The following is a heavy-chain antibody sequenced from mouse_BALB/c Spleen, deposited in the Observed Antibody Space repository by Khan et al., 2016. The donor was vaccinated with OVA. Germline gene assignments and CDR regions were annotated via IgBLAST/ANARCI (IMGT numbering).Heavy chain of an antibody. Sequence: EVQLVESGGGLVQPGGSRKLSCAASGFTFTSYGMHWIRQAPEKGLEWVAYISSDSSTIYYADTVTGRFTISRANPKNTLFLQMTSQRSGDTSMYYCATSDFYGYYFDYWGQGTTRTVSS. D-gene: IGHD1-1*01. J-gene: IGHJ2*01. CDR1: GFTFTSYG. CDR2: ISSDSSTI. V-gene: IGHV5-17*02. CDR3: ATSDFYGYYFDY.